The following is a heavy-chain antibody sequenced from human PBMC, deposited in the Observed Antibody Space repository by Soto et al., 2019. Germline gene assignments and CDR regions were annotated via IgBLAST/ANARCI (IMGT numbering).Heavy chain of an antibody. CDR2: IYQSGTT. CDR1: GGSISSGGYS. Sequence: SETLSLTCTVSGGSISSGGYSWNWICQPPWKGLEWIGNIYQSGTTDYNPSLKSPVTISVDSSKTQFSLKLSSVTAADTAVYYCARDNRSGYSFDYWGQGTMVTVSS. V-gene: IGHV4-30-2*01. J-gene: IGHJ4*02. D-gene: IGHD3-22*01. CDR3: ARDNRSGYSFDY.